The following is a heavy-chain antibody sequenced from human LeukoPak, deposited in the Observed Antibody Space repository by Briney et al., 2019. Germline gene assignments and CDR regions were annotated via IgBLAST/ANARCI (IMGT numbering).Heavy chain of an antibody. CDR2: IYSGGST. D-gene: IGHD5-12*01. Sequence: GGSLRLSCAASGFTFSSNYMSWVRQAPGKGLEWVSVIYSGGSTYYADSVKGRFTISRDNSKNTLYLQMNSLRAEDTAVYYCARESLSGYDFDYWGQGTLVTVSS. CDR3: ARESLSGYDFDY. V-gene: IGHV3-53*05. J-gene: IGHJ4*02. CDR1: GFTFSSNY.